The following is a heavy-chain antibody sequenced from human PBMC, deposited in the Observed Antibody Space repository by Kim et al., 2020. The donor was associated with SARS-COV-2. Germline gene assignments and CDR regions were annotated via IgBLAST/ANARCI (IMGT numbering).Heavy chain of an antibody. V-gene: IGHV3-23*01. Sequence: GGSLRLSCVASGFTMSYGVAWVRRAPGKGLEWVSAISGSGDNTYYADSVKGRFSISRENSNTTKIYLQINSLSADDTALYYCAKARLGRAVTGWGCEVDSWARGTQDRVSS. J-gene: IGHJ4*02. CDR3: AKARLGRAVTGWGCEVDS. D-gene: IGHD2-21*01. CDR2: ISGSGDNT. CDR1: GFTMSYG.